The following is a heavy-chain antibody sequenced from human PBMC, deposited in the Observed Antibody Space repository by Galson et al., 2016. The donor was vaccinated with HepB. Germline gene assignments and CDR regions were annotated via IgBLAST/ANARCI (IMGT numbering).Heavy chain of an antibody. CDR2: IYHTGSI. D-gene: IGHD1-26*01. CDR3: ASSGSYYRIFDY. J-gene: IGHJ4*02. CDR1: GGSISSSNW. V-gene: IGHV4-4*02. Sequence: LSLTCAVSGGSISSSNWCTWVRQPPGKGLEWIGEIYHTGSINFNPSLKSRVTISVDESKNQISLTLSSVTAADTAVYYCASSGSYYRIFDYWGQGTLVTVSS.